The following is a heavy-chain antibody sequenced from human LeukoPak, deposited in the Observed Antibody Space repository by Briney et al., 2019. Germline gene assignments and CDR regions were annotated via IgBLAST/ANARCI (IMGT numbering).Heavy chain of an antibody. D-gene: IGHD2-2*01. CDR3: ARDHCSSTSCSYLDY. J-gene: IGHJ4*02. CDR1: GYTFTSYG. V-gene: IGHV1-18*01. Sequence: ASVKVSCKASGYTFTSYGISWVRQAPGQGLEWMGWISAYNGNTNYAQKLQGRVTMTTDTSTSTAYMGLRSLRSDDTAVYYCARDHCSSTSCSYLDYWGQGTLVTVSS. CDR2: ISAYNGNT.